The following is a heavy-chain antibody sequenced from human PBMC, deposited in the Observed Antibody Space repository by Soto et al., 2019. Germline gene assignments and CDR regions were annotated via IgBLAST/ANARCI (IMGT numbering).Heavy chain of an antibody. CDR3: ARGLPSILDY. CDR2: ISYDGKNK. J-gene: IGHJ4*02. CDR1: GFTFSRYA. D-gene: IGHD6-6*01. Sequence: PGGSLRLSCAASGFTFSRYAIHWVRQAPGKGLEWVALISYDGKNKYYADSVRGRFTISRDNSKNTLYLQMGSLRVEDTAVYYCARGLPSILDYWGQGTLVTVSS. V-gene: IGHV3-30*04.